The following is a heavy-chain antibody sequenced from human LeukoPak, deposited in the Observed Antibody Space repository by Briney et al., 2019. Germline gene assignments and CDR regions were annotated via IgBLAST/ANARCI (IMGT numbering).Heavy chain of an antibody. Sequence: AGSLTLSWAASGFTFSYYWMSWVRQAPGKGLEWVTNIKQDGSDKYYVDSVKGRFTISRDNAKNSLYLQMNRLRAEYTAVYYCARRRCSSTSCFVDYWGRGTLVTVSS. CDR1: GFTFSYYW. V-gene: IGHV3-7*01. J-gene: IGHJ4*02. CDR2: IKQDGSDK. D-gene: IGHD2-2*01. CDR3: ARRRCSSTSCFVDY.